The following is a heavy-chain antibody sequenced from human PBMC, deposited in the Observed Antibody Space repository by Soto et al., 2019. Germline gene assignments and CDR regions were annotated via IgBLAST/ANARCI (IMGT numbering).Heavy chain of an antibody. CDR2: ISSSSSTI. J-gene: IGHJ5*02. V-gene: IGHV3-48*01. Sequence: GGSLRLSCAASGFTFSTYMNWVRQAPGKGLEWVSYISSSSSTIFYTDSVKGRFTVSRDNAKNSLYLQMNSLRAEDTAVYYCAREYCSSTSCLNWFDPWGQGTLVTVSS. CDR1: GFTFSTY. CDR3: AREYCSSTSCLNWFDP. D-gene: IGHD2-2*01.